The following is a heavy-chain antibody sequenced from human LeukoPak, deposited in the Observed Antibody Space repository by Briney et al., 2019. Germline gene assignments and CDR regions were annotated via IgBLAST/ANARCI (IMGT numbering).Heavy chain of an antibody. Sequence: SETLSLTCTVSGYSISSGYYWGWIRQPPGKGLEWIGSIYHSGSTYYNPSLKSRVTISVDTSKNQFSLKLISVTAADTAVYYCARTWGGIAVAGRYYYYYMDVWGKGTTVTVSS. CDR3: ARTWGGIAVAGRYYYYYMDV. CDR1: GYSISSGYY. V-gene: IGHV4-38-2*02. CDR2: IYHSGST. J-gene: IGHJ6*03. D-gene: IGHD6-19*01.